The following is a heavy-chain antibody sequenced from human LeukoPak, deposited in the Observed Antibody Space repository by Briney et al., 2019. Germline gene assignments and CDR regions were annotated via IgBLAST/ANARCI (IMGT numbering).Heavy chain of an antibody. V-gene: IGHV3-23*01. CDR1: GFTFSNYW. D-gene: IGHD5-24*01. J-gene: IGHJ4*02. CDR2: ISGTGSST. CDR3: AKARGDGYNADPDY. Sequence: PGGSLRLSCAASGFTFSNYWMSWVRQAPGKGLEWVSTISGTGSSTYYADSVKGRFTISRDNSKNTLYLQMNSLRAEDTAVYYCAKARGDGYNADPDYWGQGTLVTVSS.